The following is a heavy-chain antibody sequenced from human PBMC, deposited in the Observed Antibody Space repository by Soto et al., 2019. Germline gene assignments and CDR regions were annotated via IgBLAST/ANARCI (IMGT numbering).Heavy chain of an antibody. CDR1: GFTFSSYA. J-gene: IGHJ4*02. D-gene: IGHD6-19*01. CDR2: ISYDGSNK. Sequence: QVQLVESGGGVVQPGRSLRLSCAASGFTFSSYAMHWVRQAPGKGLEWVAVISYDGSNKYYADSVKGRFTISRDNSKNTLYLQMNSLRAEDTAVYYCPNPHTAGDDYWGQGTLVTVSS. CDR3: PNPHTAGDDY. V-gene: IGHV3-30-3*01.